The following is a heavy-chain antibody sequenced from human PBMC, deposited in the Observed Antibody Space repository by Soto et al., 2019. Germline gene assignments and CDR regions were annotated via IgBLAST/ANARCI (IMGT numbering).Heavy chain of an antibody. CDR1: GGSISSGDYY. V-gene: IGHV4-30-4*01. D-gene: IGHD3-22*01. J-gene: IGHJ5*02. CDR3: ARGVYDYYDSSGYPMNWFDP. CDR2: IYYSGST. Sequence: SETLSLTCTVSGGSISSGDYYWSWIRQPPGKGLEWIGYIYYSGSTYYNPSLKSRVTISVDTSKNQFSLKLSSVTAADTAVYYCARGVYDYYDSSGYPMNWFDPWGQGTLVT.